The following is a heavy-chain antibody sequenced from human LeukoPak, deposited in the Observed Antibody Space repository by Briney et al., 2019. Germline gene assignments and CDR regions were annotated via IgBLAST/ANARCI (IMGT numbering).Heavy chain of an antibody. J-gene: IGHJ4*02. CDR2: ISSSSSTI. Sequence: GGSLRLSCAVSGFTFSSYSMNWVRQAPGKGLEWVSYISSSSSTIYYADSVKGRFTISRDNAKNSLYLQMNSLRAEDTAVYYCARERDDSSGYHCEYWGQGTLVTVSS. CDR1: GFTFSSYS. D-gene: IGHD3-22*01. V-gene: IGHV3-48*01. CDR3: ARERDDSSGYHCEY.